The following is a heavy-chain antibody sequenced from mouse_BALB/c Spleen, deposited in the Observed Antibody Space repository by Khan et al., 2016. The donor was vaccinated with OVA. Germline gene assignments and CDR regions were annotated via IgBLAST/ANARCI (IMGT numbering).Heavy chain of an antibody. CDR3: TRCCNSDSSTFYY. J-gene: IGHJ2*01. CDR1: GYSFVNYW. V-gene: IGHV1-7*01. Sequence: VQLQESGAELAKPGASVTMSCKASGYSFVNYWIHWIKQRPGQGLEWIGYINTSTGYTEYNQKFREKATLTADASSSTAYMQLSSLTSEDSAVYHRTRCCNSDSSTFYYRGQGTTLTFTS. CDR2: INTSTGYT. D-gene: IGHD1-1*01.